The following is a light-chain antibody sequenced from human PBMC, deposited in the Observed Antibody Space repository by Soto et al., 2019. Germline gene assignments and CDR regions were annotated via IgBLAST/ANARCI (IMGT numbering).Light chain of an antibody. Sequence: DIQMTQSPSSLSASVGDRVTISCRASQTISTFLNWYQQKPGTAPRLLIYRASSVKSGVPPRFSGSGSGRDFTLTISSLRPEDIVTYFCQQSCSSPPWTFGQGTKVEV. CDR3: QQSCSSPPWT. CDR2: RAS. V-gene: IGKV1-39*01. CDR1: QTISTF. J-gene: IGKJ1*01.